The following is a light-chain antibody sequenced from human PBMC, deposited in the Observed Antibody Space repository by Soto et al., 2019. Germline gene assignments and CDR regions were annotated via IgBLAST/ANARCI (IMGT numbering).Light chain of an antibody. CDR1: QRVLYSSTNKNY. CDR3: QQYYSTPPT. CDR2: WAS. V-gene: IGKV4-1*01. Sequence: DIVMTKSPDSLAVSLGERATINCKSSQRVLYSSTNKNYLAWYQQKPGQPPKLLIYWASTRESGVPDRFSGSGSGTDFTLTISSLQAEDVAVYYCQQYYSTPPTFGQGTKVQIK. J-gene: IGKJ1*01.